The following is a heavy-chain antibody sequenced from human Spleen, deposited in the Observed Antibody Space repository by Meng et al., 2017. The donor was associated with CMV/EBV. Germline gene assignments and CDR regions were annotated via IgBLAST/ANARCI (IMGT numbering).Heavy chain of an antibody. Sequence: GGSLRLSCAASGFTFKTFTMSWVRQAPGRGLEWVSSINPDSDYIQSADSLKGRFTISRGNAKNSLYLRMSGLRVEDTAVYYCARDQEGTRIPSPIHYGLDVWGQGTTVTVSS. J-gene: IGHJ6*02. V-gene: IGHV3-21*06. CDR1: GFTFKTFT. D-gene: IGHD5-18*01. CDR3: ARDQEGTRIPSPIHYGLDV. CDR2: INPDSDYI.